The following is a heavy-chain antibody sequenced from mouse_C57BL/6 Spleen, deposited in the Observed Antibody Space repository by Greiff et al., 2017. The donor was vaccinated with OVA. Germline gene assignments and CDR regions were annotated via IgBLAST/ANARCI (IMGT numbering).Heavy chain of an antibody. V-gene: IGHV5-17*01. CDR2: ISSGSSTI. CDR3: ARRGGQGAMDY. J-gene: IGHJ4*01. D-gene: IGHD3-2*02. CDR1: GFTFSDYG. Sequence: EVQRVESGGGLVKPGGSLKLSCAASGFTFSDYGMHWVRQAPEKGLEWVAYISSGSSTIYYADTVKGRFTISRDNAKNTLFLQMTSLRSEDKAMYYCARRGGQGAMDYWGQGTSVTVSS.